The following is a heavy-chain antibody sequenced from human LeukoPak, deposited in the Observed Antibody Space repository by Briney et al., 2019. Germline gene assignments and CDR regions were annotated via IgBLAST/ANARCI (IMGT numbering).Heavy chain of an antibody. Sequence: SETLSLTCTVSGGSISSYYWSWIRQPPGKGLEWIGYIYYSGSTNYNPSLKSRVTISVDTSKNQFSLKLSSVTAADTAVYYCARVPGSSGWVDYWGQGTLVTVSS. CDR1: GGSISSYY. D-gene: IGHD6-19*01. J-gene: IGHJ4*02. CDR3: ARVPGSSGWVDY. V-gene: IGHV4-59*01. CDR2: IYYSGST.